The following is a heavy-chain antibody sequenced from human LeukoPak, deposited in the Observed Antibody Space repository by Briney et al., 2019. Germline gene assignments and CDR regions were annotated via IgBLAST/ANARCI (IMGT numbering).Heavy chain of an antibody. CDR2: INPNSGGT. CDR1: GYTFTGYY. D-gene: IGHD3-10*01. Sequence: ASVKVSCKASGYTFTGYYMHWVRQAPGQGLEWMGWINPNSGGTNYAQKFQGRVTMTRDTSISTAYMELSRLRSDDTAVYYCARGITMVRGVPKFNGFDPWGQGTLVTVSS. J-gene: IGHJ5*02. V-gene: IGHV1-2*02. CDR3: ARGITMVRGVPKFNGFDP.